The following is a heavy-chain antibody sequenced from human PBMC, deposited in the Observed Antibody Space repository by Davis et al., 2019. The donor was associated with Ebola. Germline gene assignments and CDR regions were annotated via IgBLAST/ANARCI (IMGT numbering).Heavy chain of an antibody. CDR2: MNPNSGNT. CDR1: GYTFTSYD. V-gene: IGHV1-8*01. D-gene: IGHD1-7*01. Sequence: ASVKVSCKASGYTFTSYDINWVRQATGQGLEWMGWMNPNSGNTGYAQKFQGRVTMTRNTSISTAYMELTSLTSDDTAAYYCARAVTGTIVGNYWGQGTQVTVSS. J-gene: IGHJ4*02. CDR3: ARAVTGTIVGNY.